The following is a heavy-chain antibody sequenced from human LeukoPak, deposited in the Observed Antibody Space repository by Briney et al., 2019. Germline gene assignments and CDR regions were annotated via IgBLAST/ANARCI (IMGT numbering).Heavy chain of an antibody. CDR1: GYTFTSYA. V-gene: IGHV7-4-1*02. CDR2: INTNTGNP. D-gene: IGHD5-12*01. CDR3: ARDGRGSRPNIVATI. Sequence: ASVKVSCKASGYTFTSYAMNWVRQAPGQGLEWMGWINTNTGNPTYAQGFTGRFAFSLDTSVSTAYLQISSLKAEDTAVYYCARDGRGSRPNIVATIWGQGTLVTASS. J-gene: IGHJ4*02.